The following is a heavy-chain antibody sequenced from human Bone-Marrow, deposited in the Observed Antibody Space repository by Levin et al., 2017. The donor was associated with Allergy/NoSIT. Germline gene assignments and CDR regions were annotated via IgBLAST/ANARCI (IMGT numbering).Heavy chain of an antibody. CDR3: AKAYSTTYYSGNDASDV. V-gene: IGHV3-30*18. D-gene: IGHD3-10*01. J-gene: IGHJ3*01. CDR2: ISFDGKTK. CDR1: GFNFNTYG. Sequence: PGGSLRLSCAASGFNFNTYGMHWVRQAPAKGLEWVAVISFDGKTKYYADSVKGRFTISRDNSNNILYLQMNSLRAEDTALYYCAKAYSTTYYSGNDASDVWGQGTLVTVSS.